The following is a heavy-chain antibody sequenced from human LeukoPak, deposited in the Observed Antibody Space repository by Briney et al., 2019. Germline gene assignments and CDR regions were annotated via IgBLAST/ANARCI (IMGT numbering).Heavy chain of an antibody. CDR3: ARDIVVVPATYYYYGMDV. V-gene: IGHV1-18*01. CDR1: GYTFTSYG. D-gene: IGHD2-2*01. Sequence: ASVKVSCKASGYTFTSYGISWVRQAPGQGLEWMGWISAYNGNTNYAQKLQGRVTMTTDTSTSTAYMELRSLRSDDTAVYYCARDIVVVPATYYYYGMDVRGQGTTVTVSS. J-gene: IGHJ6*02. CDR2: ISAYNGNT.